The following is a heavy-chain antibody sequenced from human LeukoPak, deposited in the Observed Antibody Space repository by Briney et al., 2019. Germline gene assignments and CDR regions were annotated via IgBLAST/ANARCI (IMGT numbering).Heavy chain of an antibody. V-gene: IGHV1-18*01. Sequence: ASVKVSCKASGYTFTSYGISWVRQAPGQGLEWMGWISAYNGNTNYAQKLQGRDTMTTDTSTSTAYMELRSLRSDDTAVYYCARDSYMVGATSAKGGYWGQGTLVTVSS. J-gene: IGHJ4*02. CDR1: GYTFTSYG. D-gene: IGHD1-26*01. CDR3: ARDSYMVGATSAKGGY. CDR2: ISAYNGNT.